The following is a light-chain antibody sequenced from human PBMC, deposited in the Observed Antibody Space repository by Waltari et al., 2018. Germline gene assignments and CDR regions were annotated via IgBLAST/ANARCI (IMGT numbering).Light chain of an antibody. CDR3: SSRDSSASHVL. Sequence: SSELTQDPAASVALGQTVRITCQGASLRTSYASWYQQKSGQAPILVLFGKHKRPSGIPDRFSGYNSETTTSLTITGAQAEDEADYYCSSRDSSASHVLFAGGTKLTVL. CDR2: GKH. V-gene: IGLV3-19*01. J-gene: IGLJ2*01. CDR1: SLRTSY.